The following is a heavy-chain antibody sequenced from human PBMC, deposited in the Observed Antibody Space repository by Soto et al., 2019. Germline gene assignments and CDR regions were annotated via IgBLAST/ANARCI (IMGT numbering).Heavy chain of an antibody. D-gene: IGHD5-12*01. CDR3: GKGDNGEAATTGPRDL. V-gene: IGHV1-69*01. J-gene: IGHJ4*02. CDR2: IIPVFGTT. CDR1: EDIFGSSG. Sequence: QAQVVQSGPEVAKPGSSVKVSCKASEDIFGSSGFSWVRQAPGLGLEWVGGIIPVFGTTEYAAKFRGKVTTSAGDPKRNVCMELGSLASSANAVHYWGKGDNGEAATTGPRDLWGQGTLVTVSS.